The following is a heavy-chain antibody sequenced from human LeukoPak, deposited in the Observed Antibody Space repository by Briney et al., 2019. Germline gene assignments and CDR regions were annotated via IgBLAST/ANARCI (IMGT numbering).Heavy chain of an antibody. V-gene: IGHV4-59*08. D-gene: IGHD6-13*01. Sequence: SETLSLTCTVSGGSISSYYWSWIRQPPGKGLEWIGYIYYSGSTNYNPSLKSRVTISVDTSKNQFSLKLSSVTAADTAVYYCARSYSSSAFLGFDYWGQGTLVTVSS. J-gene: IGHJ4*02. CDR1: GGSISSYY. CDR2: IYYSGST. CDR3: ARSYSSSAFLGFDY.